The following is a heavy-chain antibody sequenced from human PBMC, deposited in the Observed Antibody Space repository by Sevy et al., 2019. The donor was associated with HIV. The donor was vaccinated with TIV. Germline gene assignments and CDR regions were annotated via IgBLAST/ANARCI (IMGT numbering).Heavy chain of an antibody. CDR2: IKQDGSEK. V-gene: IGHV3-7*01. J-gene: IGHJ3*02. CDR3: ARERLPYSSGWYERGAFDI. CDR1: GFTFSSYW. D-gene: IGHD6-19*01. Sequence: GGSLRLSCAASGFTFSSYWMSWVRQAPGKGLEWVANIKQDGSEKYYVDSVKGRFTISRDNAKNSLYLQMNSLRAEDTAVYYCARERLPYSSGWYERGAFDIWGQGTMVTVSS.